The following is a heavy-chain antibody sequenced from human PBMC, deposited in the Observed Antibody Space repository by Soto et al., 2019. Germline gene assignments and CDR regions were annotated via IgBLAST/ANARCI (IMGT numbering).Heavy chain of an antibody. V-gene: IGHV3-30*18. D-gene: IGHD2-8*01. CDR1: GFTFSSYG. CDR3: ANGFEDVYAKGMDV. CDR2: ISYDGSNK. J-gene: IGHJ6*02. Sequence: GGSLRLSCAASGFTFSSYGMHWVRQAPGKGLEWVAVISYDGSNKYYADSVKGRFTISRDNSKNTLYLQMNSLRAEDTAVYYCANGFEDVYAKGMDVWGQGTTVTVSS.